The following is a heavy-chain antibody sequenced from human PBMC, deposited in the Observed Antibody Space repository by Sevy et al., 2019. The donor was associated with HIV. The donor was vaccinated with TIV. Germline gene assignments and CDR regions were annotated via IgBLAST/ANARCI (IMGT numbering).Heavy chain of an antibody. J-gene: IGHJ4*02. V-gene: IGHV3-7*01. CDR1: GFTFSSYW. Sequence: GGSLRLSCAASGFTFSSYWMSWVRQAPGKGLEWVANIKQDGSEKYYVDSVKGRFTISRDNAKNSLYLQMNSLIAEDTAVYYCARYSPYYDFWSGYSGGYYFDYWGQGTLVTVSS. D-gene: IGHD3-3*01. CDR3: ARYSPYYDFWSGYSGGYYFDY. CDR2: IKQDGSEK.